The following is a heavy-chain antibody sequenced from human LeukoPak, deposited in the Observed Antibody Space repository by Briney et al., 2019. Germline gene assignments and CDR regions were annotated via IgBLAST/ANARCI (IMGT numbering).Heavy chain of an antibody. J-gene: IGHJ3*01. V-gene: IGHV4-34*01. CDR2: INHSGST. CDR3: ARGRGYNAFDF. CDR1: GGSFSGYY. D-gene: IGHD5-18*01. Sequence: SETLSLTCAVYGGSFSGYYWSWIRQPPGKGLEWIGEINHSGSTNYKPSLKSRVTISVDTSKNQFPLKLSSVTAADTAVYYCARGRGYNAFDFWGQGTMVTVSA.